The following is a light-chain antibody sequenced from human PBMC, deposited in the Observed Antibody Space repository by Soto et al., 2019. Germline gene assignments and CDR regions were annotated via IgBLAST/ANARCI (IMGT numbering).Light chain of an antibody. CDR2: GAS. J-gene: IGKJ2*01. Sequence: EIVMTQSPATLSVSPGERVTLSCRASQSVRSNLAWYQQKPGQAPRLLVSGASTRAAGIPARFSGSGSGTEFTLTINSLQSEDFAVYFCQQYNDWPRTFGPGTKVEIK. V-gene: IGKV3-15*01. CDR3: QQYNDWPRT. CDR1: QSVRSN.